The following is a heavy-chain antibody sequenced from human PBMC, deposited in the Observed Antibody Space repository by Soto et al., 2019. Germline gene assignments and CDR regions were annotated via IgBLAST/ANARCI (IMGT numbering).Heavy chain of an antibody. V-gene: IGHV4-31*03. J-gene: IGHJ4*02. CDR3: ARAPKGTTKTYFDY. D-gene: IGHD4-17*01. Sequence: SETLSLTCTVSGGSISSGGYYWSWIRQHPGKGLEWIGYIYYSGSTYYNPSLKSRVTISVDTSKNQSSLKLSSVTAADTAVYYCARAPKGTTKTYFDYWGQGTLVTVSS. CDR1: GGSISSGGYY. CDR2: IYYSGST.